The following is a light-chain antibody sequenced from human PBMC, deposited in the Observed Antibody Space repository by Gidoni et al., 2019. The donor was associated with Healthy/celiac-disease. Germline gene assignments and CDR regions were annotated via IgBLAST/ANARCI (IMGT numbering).Light chain of an antibody. J-gene: IGKJ3*01. V-gene: IGKV1-39*01. CDR2: AAS. CDR1: QSISSY. Sequence: IQMTQSPSSLSASVGDRVTITCRASQSISSYLNWYQQKPGKAPKLLIYAASSLQSGVPSRFSGSGSGTDFTLTISSLQPEYFATYYCQQSYSTWAFGPGTKVDIK. CDR3: QQSYSTWA.